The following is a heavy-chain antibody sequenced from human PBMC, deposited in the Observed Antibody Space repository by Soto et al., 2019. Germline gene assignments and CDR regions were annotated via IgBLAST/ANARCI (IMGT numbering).Heavy chain of an antibody. D-gene: IGHD6-6*01. CDR2: ISSNGVGT. J-gene: IGHJ6*03. Sequence: PGGSLRLSCGASEFTLSGYAMDWVRQAPGKGLEYVSGISSNGVGTYYANSVQGRFTISRDNSKNTVYLQMGSLRPEDMAVYYCARRARPDFYYMDVWGKGTTVTVSS. V-gene: IGHV3-64*01. CDR1: EFTLSGYA. CDR3: ARRARPDFYYMDV.